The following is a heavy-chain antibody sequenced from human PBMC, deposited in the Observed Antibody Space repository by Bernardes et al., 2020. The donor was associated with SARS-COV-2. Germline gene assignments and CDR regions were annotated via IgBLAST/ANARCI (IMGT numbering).Heavy chain of an antibody. J-gene: IGHJ6*02. CDR2: INPNSGGT. V-gene: IGHV1-2*02. D-gene: IGHD3-22*01. Sequence: ASVKVSCKASGYTFTGYYMHWVRQAPGQGLEWMGWINPNSGGTNYAQKFQGRVTMARDTSISTAYMELSRLRSDDSAVYFCARGDDSSGSWGQFSYYYGMDVWGQGTTVTVSS. CDR1: GYTFTGYY. CDR3: ARGDDSSGSWGQFSYYYGMDV.